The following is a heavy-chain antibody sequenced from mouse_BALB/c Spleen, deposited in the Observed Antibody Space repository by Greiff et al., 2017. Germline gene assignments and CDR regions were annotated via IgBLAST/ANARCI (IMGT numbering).Heavy chain of an antibody. J-gene: IGHJ4*01. CDR2: ISSGGST. Sequence: EVKLMESGGGLVKPGGSLKLSCAASGFTFSSYAMSWVRQTPEKRLEWVASISSGGSTYYPDSVKGRFTISRDNARNILYLQMSSLRSEDTAMYYCARVYGNSSYAMDYWGQGTSVTVSS. D-gene: IGHD2-1*01. CDR1: GFTFSSYA. CDR3: ARVYGNSSYAMDY. V-gene: IGHV5-6-5*01.